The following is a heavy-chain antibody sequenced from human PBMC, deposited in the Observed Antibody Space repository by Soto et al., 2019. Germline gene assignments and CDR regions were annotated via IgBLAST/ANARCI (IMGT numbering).Heavy chain of an antibody. D-gene: IGHD6-13*01. V-gene: IGHV1-46*01. CDR1: GYTFTSYY. J-gene: IGHJ5*02. CDR2: INPSGGST. Sequence: GASVKVSCKASGYTFTSYYMHWVRQGPGQGLEWMGIINPSGGSTSYAQKFQGRVTMTRDTSTSTVYMELSSLRSEDTAVYYCARGPPLHCWYGHINWFDPWGQGTLVTVSS. CDR3: ARGPPLHCWYGHINWFDP.